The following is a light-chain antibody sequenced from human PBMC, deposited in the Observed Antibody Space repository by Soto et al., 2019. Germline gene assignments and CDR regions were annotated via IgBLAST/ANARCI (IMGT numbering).Light chain of an antibody. CDR2: KAS. J-gene: IGKJ2*01. CDR1: QSIGNY. CDR3: QQYDHPPYT. Sequence: DIQMTQTPSSLSASVGDRVILTCRASQSIGNYLAWYQQKPGKAPNLLIYKASRLESGVPTRFSGSGSGTDFTLTINSLQPEDFATYYCQQYDHPPYTFGQGTKLEI. V-gene: IGKV1-5*03.